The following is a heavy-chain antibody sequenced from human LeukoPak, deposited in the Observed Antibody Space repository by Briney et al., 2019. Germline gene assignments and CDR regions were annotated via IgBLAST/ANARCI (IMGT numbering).Heavy chain of an antibody. CDR3: ARDVDRVVVPGDY. V-gene: IGHV3-30-3*01. CDR1: GFTFSSYA. Sequence: GGSLRLSCAASGFTFSSYAMHWVRQAPGKGLEWVAVISYDGSNKYYADSVKGRFTISGDNSKNTLYLQMNSLRAEDTAVYYCARDVDRVVVPGDYWGQGTLVTVSS. CDR2: ISYDGSNK. J-gene: IGHJ4*02. D-gene: IGHD3-22*01.